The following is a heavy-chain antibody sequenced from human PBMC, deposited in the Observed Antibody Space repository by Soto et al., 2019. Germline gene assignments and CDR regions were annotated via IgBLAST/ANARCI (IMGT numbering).Heavy chain of an antibody. CDR1: GGTFSSYT. D-gene: IGHD5-12*01. V-gene: IGHV1-69*02. CDR2: IIPILGIA. J-gene: IGHJ4*02. Sequence: QVQLVQSGAEVKKPGSSVKVSCKASGGTFSSYTISWVRQAPGQGLEWMGRIIPILGIANYAQKFQGRVTIPAAKSTSTAYMELSSLRSEDTAVYYCGSGYDVGPLDYWGQGTLVTVSS. CDR3: GSGYDVGPLDY.